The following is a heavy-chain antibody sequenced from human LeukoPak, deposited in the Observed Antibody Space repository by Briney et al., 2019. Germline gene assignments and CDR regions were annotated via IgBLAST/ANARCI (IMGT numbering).Heavy chain of an antibody. D-gene: IGHD1-26*01. V-gene: IGHV4-34*01. Sequence: SETLSLTCAVYGGSFSGYYWSWIRQPPGKGLEWIGEINHSGRTNYNPSLKSRVTISVDTSKNQFSLKLSSVTAADTAVYYCARVRELNLAIDYWGQGTLVTVSS. CDR2: INHSGRT. CDR1: GGSFSGYY. CDR3: ARVRELNLAIDY. J-gene: IGHJ4*02.